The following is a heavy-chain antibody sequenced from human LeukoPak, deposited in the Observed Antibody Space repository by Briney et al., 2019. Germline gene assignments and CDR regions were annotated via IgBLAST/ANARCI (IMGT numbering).Heavy chain of an antibody. CDR1: GGSISSGGYY. CDR3: ARVSGDFWSGYYLFDY. Sequence: QPSETLSLTCTVSGGSISSGGYYWSWIRQHPGKGLEWIGYIYYSGSTYYNPSLKSRVTISVDTSKNQFSLKLSSVTAADTAVYYCARVSGDFWSGYYLFDYWGQGTLATVSS. CDR2: IYYSGST. V-gene: IGHV4-31*03. J-gene: IGHJ4*02. D-gene: IGHD3-3*01.